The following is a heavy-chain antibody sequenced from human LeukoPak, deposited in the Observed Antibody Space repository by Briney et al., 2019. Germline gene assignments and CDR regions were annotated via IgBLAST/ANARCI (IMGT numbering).Heavy chain of an antibody. V-gene: IGHV3-21*01. D-gene: IGHD6-13*01. CDR1: GFTFSSYS. CDR2: ISSSSSYI. J-gene: IGHJ4*02. Sequence: GGSLRLSCAASGFTFSSYSMNWVRQAPGKGLEWVSSISSSSSYIYYADSVKGRFTISRDNAKNSLYLQVNSLRAEDTAVYYCARAGKAAGFDYWGQGTLVTVSS. CDR3: ARAGKAAGFDY.